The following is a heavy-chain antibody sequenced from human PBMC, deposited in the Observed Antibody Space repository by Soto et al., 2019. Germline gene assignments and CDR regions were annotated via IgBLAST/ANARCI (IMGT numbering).Heavy chain of an antibody. D-gene: IGHD2-21*01. CDR3: ATNGGDYEGSVPKYVPH. CDR1: GGSISNGGYY. J-gene: IGHJ1*01. Sequence: QVQLQESGPGLVKPSQTLSLTCTVSGGSISNGGYYWSWIRQPPGKDLECIGYIYYSGTTYYNPSLNSRVTISLDASNSQFSLKLNSVTAADTAVYYCATNGGDYEGSVPKYVPHWGQGTLGTVS. CDR2: IYYSGTT. V-gene: IGHV4-31*03.